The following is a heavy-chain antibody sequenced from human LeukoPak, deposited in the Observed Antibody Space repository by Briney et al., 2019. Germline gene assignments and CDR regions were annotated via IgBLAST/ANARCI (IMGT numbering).Heavy chain of an antibody. CDR1: GYTFTDFY. CDR2: INPTSGGT. D-gene: IGHD3-10*01. Sequence: GASVKVSCKASGYTFTDFYVHWVRQAPGQGLEWMGWINPTSGGTNYPQKFQGRVTMTRDTSISTAYMELSRLRSDDTAVYYCARHRGEYWGQGTLVTVSS. V-gene: IGHV1-2*02. CDR3: ARHRGEY. J-gene: IGHJ4*02.